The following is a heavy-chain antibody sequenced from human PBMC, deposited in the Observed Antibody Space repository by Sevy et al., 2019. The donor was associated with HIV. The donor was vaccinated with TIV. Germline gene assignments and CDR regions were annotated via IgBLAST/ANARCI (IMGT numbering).Heavy chain of an antibody. D-gene: IGHD3-22*01. Sequence: GGSLRLSCKASGFIFSNYEMNWVRQAPGKGLEWVSYISPSGHAIYYADSVKGRFTVSRDNAKNSLYLQMNSLRGDDTASYYCARDIDSSGYSYAFDLWGQGTMVTVSS. CDR1: GFIFSNYE. CDR3: ARDIDSSGYSYAFDL. J-gene: IGHJ3*01. V-gene: IGHV3-48*03. CDR2: ISPSGHAI.